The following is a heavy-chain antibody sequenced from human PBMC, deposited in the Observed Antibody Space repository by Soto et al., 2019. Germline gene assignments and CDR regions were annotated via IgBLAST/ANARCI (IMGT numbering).Heavy chain of an antibody. J-gene: IGHJ4*02. CDR3: ATSHLGDYGSDY. D-gene: IGHD4-17*01. Sequence: ASVKVSCKVSGYTLTELSMHWVRQAPGKGLEWMGGFDPEDGETIYAQKFQGRVTMTEDTSTDTAYMELSSLRSEDTAVYYCATSHLGDYGSDYCGQGILVTVSS. CDR2: FDPEDGET. V-gene: IGHV1-24*01. CDR1: GYTLTELS.